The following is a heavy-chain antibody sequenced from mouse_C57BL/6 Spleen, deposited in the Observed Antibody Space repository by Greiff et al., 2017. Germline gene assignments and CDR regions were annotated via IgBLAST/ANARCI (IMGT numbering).Heavy chain of an antibody. CDR2: LDTSDSST. J-gene: IGHJ2*01. V-gene: IGHV1-69*01. CDR3: ARMTGTSYFDY. D-gene: IGHD4-1*01. Sequence: QVQLQQPGAELVMPGASVTLSCKASGYTFTSYWMHWVKQRPGQGLEWIGELDTSDSSTNYNQKFKGKSTLTVDKSSSTAYMQLSSLTSEDAAVYYCARMTGTSYFDYWGQGTTLTVSS. CDR1: GYTFTSYW.